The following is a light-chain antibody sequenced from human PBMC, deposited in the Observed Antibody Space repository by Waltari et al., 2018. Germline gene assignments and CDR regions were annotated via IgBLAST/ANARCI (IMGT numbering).Light chain of an antibody. CDR2: GAS. CDR1: QSVSRS. J-gene: IGKJ1*01. CDR3: QHYVRLPAT. Sequence: IVLTQSPGTLSLSQGERATLSCRASQSVSRSLPWYQQKPAQAPKLLIYGASTRATGIPDRFTGSVSGTDFSLTISSLEPEDFAIYFCQHYVRLPATFGQGTKVEIK. V-gene: IGKV3-20*01.